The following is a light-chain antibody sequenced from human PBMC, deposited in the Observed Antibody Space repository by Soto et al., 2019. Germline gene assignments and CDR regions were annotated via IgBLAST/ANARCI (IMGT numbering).Light chain of an antibody. J-gene: IGKJ1*01. CDR2: GAS. CDR1: QSFSSN. CDR3: QQYNNWPQT. Sequence: EIVLTQSPGTLSMFPGQRATLSCRASQSFSSNLAWYQQKPGQAPRLLIYGASTRATGIPARFSGSGSGTEFTLTISSLQSEDFAVYYCQQYNNWPQTFGQGTKVDI. V-gene: IGKV3-15*01.